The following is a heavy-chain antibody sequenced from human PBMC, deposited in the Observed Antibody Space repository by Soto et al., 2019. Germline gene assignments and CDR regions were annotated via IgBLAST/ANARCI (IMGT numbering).Heavy chain of an antibody. CDR2: ISPMFGAA. CDR1: GGTFNTYA. J-gene: IGHJ4*02. Sequence: QVQLVQSGAEMKKPGSSVKVSCQSSGGTFNTYAMNWVRQAPGQGPEWMGDISPMFGAANYAPKFQGRVTITADESTGTSYVQLSSLTSEGTSLYFSAREVQVHTPAFVYWGQGTLVTVSS. V-gene: IGHV1-69*19. D-gene: IGHD3-10*01. CDR3: AREVQVHTPAFVY.